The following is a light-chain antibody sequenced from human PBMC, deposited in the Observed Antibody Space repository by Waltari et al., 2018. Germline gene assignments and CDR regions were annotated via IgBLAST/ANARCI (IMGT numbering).Light chain of an antibody. Sequence: QFALTHPASVSGTPGQSLTITCLRTTSDVGCYDLDSWYQQHPVEAPKLLICEVFKRPPDTSSRFSGAKSGSTASLTISGLQPEDEADYYCCSYAGRGTYVFGSGTKVTVL. CDR2: EVF. V-gene: IGLV2-23*02. CDR3: CSYAGRGTYV. CDR1: TSDVGCYDL. J-gene: IGLJ1*01.